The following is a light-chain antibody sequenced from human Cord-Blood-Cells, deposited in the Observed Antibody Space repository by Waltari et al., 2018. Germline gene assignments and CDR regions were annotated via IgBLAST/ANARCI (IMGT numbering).Light chain of an antibody. J-gene: IGKJ4*01. V-gene: IGKV1-39*01. CDR1: QSISSY. Sequence: DIQMTQSPSPLSASVGDRVPITCRANQSISSYLNWYQQKPGKAPKLLIYAASSLQSGVPSRFSGSGSGTDFTLTISSLQPEDFATYYCQQSYSTPLTFGGGTKVEIK. CDR3: QQSYSTPLT. CDR2: AAS.